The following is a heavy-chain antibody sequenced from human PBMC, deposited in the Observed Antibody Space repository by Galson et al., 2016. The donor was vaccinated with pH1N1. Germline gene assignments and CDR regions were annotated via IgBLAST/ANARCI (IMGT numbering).Heavy chain of an antibody. CDR2: ILYDGTNE. CDR1: GFTFTSYA. CDR3: ARDREYSGHEGFH. D-gene: IGHD5-12*01. Sequence: LRLSCAASGFTFTSYAMHWVRQAPGKGLEWVAVILYDGTNEYYADSVKGRFTISRDKTQSTVYLQMNSLRTEDTAVYYCARDREYSGHEGFHWAQGTLVIVSS. V-gene: IGHV3-30*04. J-gene: IGHJ4*02.